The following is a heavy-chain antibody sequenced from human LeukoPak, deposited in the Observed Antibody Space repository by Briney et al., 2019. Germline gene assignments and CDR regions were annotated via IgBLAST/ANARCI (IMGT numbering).Heavy chain of an antibody. CDR2: IKQDGSEK. CDR3: AREVYCSSTSCYTGYFQH. J-gene: IGHJ1*01. Sequence: GGSLRLSCAASGFTFSSYAMSWVRQAPGKGLEWVANIKQDGSEKYYVDSVKGRFTISRDNAKNSLYLQMNSLRAEDTAVYYCAREVYCSSTSCYTGYFQHWGQGTLVTVSS. CDR1: GFTFSSYA. D-gene: IGHD2-2*02. V-gene: IGHV3-7*01.